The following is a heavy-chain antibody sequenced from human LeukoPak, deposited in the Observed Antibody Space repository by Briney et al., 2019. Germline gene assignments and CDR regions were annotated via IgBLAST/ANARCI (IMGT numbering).Heavy chain of an antibody. CDR1: GFTVSNNY. D-gene: IGHD2-15*01. CDR2: IYSGGST. Sequence: GGSLTVSCAASGFTVSNNYMSWVRQAPGKGLEWVSVIYSGGSTYYADSVKGRFTISRDNSKNTLYLQMNSLRAEDTAVYYCARSPRRDDLLCDWGQGTLVTVSS. V-gene: IGHV3-53*01. J-gene: IGHJ4*02. CDR3: ARSPRRDDLLCD.